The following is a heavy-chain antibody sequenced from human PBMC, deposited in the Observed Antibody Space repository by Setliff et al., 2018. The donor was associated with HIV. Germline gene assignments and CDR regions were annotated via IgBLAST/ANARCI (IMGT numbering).Heavy chain of an antibody. Sequence: ASETLSLTCTVSGGSISTSNYYWGWVRQPPGKGLEWVGNVDYTGSTYYNPSLKSRVTISVDASKNQFSLKLSSVTAADTAVYYCARGGRSLAAQTWFDPWGQGTLVTVSS. CDR3: ARGGRSLAAQTWFDP. J-gene: IGHJ5*02. CDR2: VDYTGST. V-gene: IGHV4-39*07. D-gene: IGHD6-6*01. CDR1: GGSISTSNYY.